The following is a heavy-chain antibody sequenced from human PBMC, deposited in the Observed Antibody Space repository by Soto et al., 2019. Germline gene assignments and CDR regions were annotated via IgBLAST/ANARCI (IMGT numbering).Heavy chain of an antibody. CDR3: ARQRDYCDYAENWFDP. Sequence: SETLSLTCTVSGGSISSSSYYWGWIRQPPGKGLEWIGSIYYSGSTYYNPSLKSRVTISVDTSKNQFSLKLSSVTAADTAVYYCARQRDYCDYAENWFDPWGQGTLVTVSS. J-gene: IGHJ5*02. D-gene: IGHD4-17*01. CDR1: GGSISSSSYY. CDR2: IYYSGST. V-gene: IGHV4-39*01.